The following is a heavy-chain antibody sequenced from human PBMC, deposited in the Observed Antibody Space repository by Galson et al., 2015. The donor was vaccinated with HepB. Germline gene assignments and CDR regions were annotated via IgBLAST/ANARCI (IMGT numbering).Heavy chain of an antibody. CDR3: ARSAGWRSYFDN. V-gene: IGHV3-7*01. J-gene: IGHJ4*02. D-gene: IGHD6-19*01. CDR2: IKYDGSDE. CDR1: ELTFDTYW. Sequence: SLRLSCAVSELTFDTYWMSWVRQAPGKGLEWVANIKYDGSDEYYVDSVKGRFTISRDNGKNSLNLQMNSLRDEDTAVYYCARSAGWRSYFDNWGQGTLVTVSS.